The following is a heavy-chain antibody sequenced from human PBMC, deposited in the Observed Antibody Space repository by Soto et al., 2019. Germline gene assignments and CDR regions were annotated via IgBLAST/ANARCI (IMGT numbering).Heavy chain of an antibody. D-gene: IGHD4-17*01. Sequence: GASVKVSCKASGYTFTSYYMHWVRQAPGQGLEWMGIINPSSGNTNYAQKLQGRVTMTTDTSTSTAYMELRSLRSDDTAVYYCARDLHGDPYYWGEGTLVTVSS. V-gene: IGHV1-46*01. CDR3: ARDLHGDPYY. CDR1: GYTFTSYY. J-gene: IGHJ4*02. CDR2: INPSSGNT.